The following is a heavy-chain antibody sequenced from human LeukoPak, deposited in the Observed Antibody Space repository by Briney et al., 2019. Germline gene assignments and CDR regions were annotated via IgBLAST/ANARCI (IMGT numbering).Heavy chain of an antibody. D-gene: IGHD6-6*01. CDR1: GGSMSSSSYH. CDR3: ARVSPRSIAARGSFDY. J-gene: IGHJ4*02. Sequence: SETLSRTCGVSGGSMSSSSYHWGWIRQPPGKGLEWIGSIYYSGSTYYNPSLKSRVTISVDSSKNQCSLKLSSVTAADTAVYYCARVSPRSIAARGSFDYWAREPWSPSPQ. CDR2: IYYSGST. V-gene: IGHV4-39*07.